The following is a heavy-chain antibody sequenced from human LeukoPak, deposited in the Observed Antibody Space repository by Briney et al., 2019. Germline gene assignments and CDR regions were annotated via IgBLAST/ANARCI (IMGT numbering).Heavy chain of an antibody. Sequence: PGRSLRLSCAASGFTFDDYAIHWVRQAPGKGLEWVSGISWNVGSIGYADSVKGRFTISRDNAKNSLYLQMNSLRAEDTALYYCAKASIPGSRRITGDWFDPWGQGTLVTVSS. D-gene: IGHD3-10*01. V-gene: IGHV3-9*01. J-gene: IGHJ5*02. CDR1: GFTFDDYA. CDR2: ISWNVGSI. CDR3: AKASIPGSRRITGDWFDP.